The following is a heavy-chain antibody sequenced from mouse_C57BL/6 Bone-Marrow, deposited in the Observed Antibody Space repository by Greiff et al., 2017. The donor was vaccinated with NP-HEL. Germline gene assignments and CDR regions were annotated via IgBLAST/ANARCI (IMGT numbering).Heavy chain of an antibody. Sequence: QVQLQQSGAELVKPGASVKISCKASGYTFTDYYINWVQQRPGQGLEWIGKIGPGSGSTYYTEKFKGKATLTADKSSSTVYLQLSSLTSEDYSVYFCARTFYAMDYWGQGTSVTVSS. CDR2: IGPGSGST. CDR3: ARTFYAMDY. CDR1: GYTFTDYY. V-gene: IGHV1-77*01. J-gene: IGHJ4*01.